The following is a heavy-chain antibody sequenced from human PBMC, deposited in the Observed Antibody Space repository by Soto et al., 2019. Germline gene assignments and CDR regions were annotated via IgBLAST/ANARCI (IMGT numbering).Heavy chain of an antibody. J-gene: IGHJ6*02. Sequence: SETLSLTCAVYGGSFSGYYWSWIRQPPGKGLEWIGEINHSGSTNYNPSLKSRVTISVDTSKNQFSLKLSSVTAADTAVYYCARGYDFWSGYHLGGMDVWGQGTTVTVSS. CDR2: INHSGST. CDR1: GGSFSGYY. V-gene: IGHV4-34*01. CDR3: ARGYDFWSGYHLGGMDV. D-gene: IGHD3-3*01.